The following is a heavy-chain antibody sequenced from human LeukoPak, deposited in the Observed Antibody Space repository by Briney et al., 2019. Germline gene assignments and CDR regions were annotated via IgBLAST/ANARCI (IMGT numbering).Heavy chain of an antibody. V-gene: IGHV1-18*01. CDR3: ARGPPLSRIAATGYYFDY. J-gene: IGHJ4*02. Sequence: ASVKVSCKAPGYTFSSYGISWVRQAPGQGLEWMGWISAYNGNTNYAQKLQGRVTMTTDISTTTAYMELRSLRSDDTAVYYCARGPPLSRIAATGYYFDYWGQGTLVTVSS. D-gene: IGHD6-13*01. CDR2: ISAYNGNT. CDR1: GYTFSSYG.